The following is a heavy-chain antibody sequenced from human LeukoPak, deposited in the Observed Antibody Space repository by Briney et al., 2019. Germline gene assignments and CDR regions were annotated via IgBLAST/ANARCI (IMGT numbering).Heavy chain of an antibody. Sequence: SETLSLTCAVFGGSISSSNWWSWVRQPPGKGLEWIGEIYHSGSTNYNPSLKSRVTISVDKSKNQFSLKLSSVTAADTAVYYCARVRYCSSTSCYRYFDYWGQGTLVTVSS. CDR1: GGSISSSNW. CDR3: ARVRYCSSTSCYRYFDY. CDR2: IYHSGST. D-gene: IGHD2-2*01. J-gene: IGHJ4*02. V-gene: IGHV4-4*02.